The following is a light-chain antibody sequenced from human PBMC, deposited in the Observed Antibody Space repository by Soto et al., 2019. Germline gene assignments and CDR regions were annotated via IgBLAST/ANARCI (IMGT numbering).Light chain of an antibody. V-gene: IGLV2-8*01. Sequence: VLTQPPSASGSAGQSVTISCTRTSTDVGGYNYVSWYQQHPGKAPKLMIYEVSERPSGVPDRFSGSKSGNTASLTVSGLQAEDEADYYCSSYAGNNIHYVFGTGTKVTVL. CDR3: SSYAGNNIHYV. CDR2: EVS. J-gene: IGLJ1*01. CDR1: STDVGGYNY.